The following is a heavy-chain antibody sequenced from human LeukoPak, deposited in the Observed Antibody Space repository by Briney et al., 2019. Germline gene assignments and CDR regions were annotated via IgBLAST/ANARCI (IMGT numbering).Heavy chain of an antibody. CDR3: ARDRGEWIDQYYGMDV. V-gene: IGHV1-3*01. CDR1: GYTFTSYA. CDR2: ISAGNGNT. J-gene: IGHJ6*02. D-gene: IGHD3-10*01. Sequence: ASVKVSCKASGYTFTSYAIHWVRQAPGQRLEWMGWISAGNGNTKYSQNFQGRVTFISNTSATTAFMELSSLRSEDAAVYYCARDRGEWIDQYYGMDVWGQGTTVTVSS.